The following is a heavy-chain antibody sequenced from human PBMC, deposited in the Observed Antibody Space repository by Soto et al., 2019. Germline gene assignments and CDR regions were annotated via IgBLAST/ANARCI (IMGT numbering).Heavy chain of an antibody. D-gene: IGHD4-17*01. CDR3: TADPAYGDYYYYSGMDV. V-gene: IGHV3-49*04. CDR1: GFTFGDYA. Sequence: GGSLRLSCTASGFTFGDYAMSWVRQAPGKGLEWVGFIRSKAYGGTTEYAASVKGRFTISRDDSKSIAYLQMNSLKTEDTGVYYCTADPAYGDYYYYSGMDVWGQGTTVTVSS. J-gene: IGHJ6*02. CDR2: IRSKAYGGTT.